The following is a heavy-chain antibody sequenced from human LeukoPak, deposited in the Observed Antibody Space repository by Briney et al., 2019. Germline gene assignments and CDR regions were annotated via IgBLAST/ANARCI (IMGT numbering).Heavy chain of an antibody. V-gene: IGHV3-30*02. CDR1: GFTFSSYG. Sequence: PGGSLRLSCAASGFTFSSYGMHWVRQAPGKGLEWVAFIRYDGSNKYYADSVKGRFTISRDNSKNTLYLQMNSLRAEDTAVYYCAKDESSSWYYPHYFDYWGQGTLVTVSS. D-gene: IGHD6-13*01. CDR3: AKDESSSWYYPHYFDY. J-gene: IGHJ4*02. CDR2: IRYDGSNK.